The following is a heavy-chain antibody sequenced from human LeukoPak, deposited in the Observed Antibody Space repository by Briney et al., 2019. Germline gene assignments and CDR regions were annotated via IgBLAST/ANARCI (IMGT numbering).Heavy chain of an antibody. D-gene: IGHD1-26*01. CDR1: GGSFSGYY. CDR2: INHSGST. J-gene: IGHJ4*02. V-gene: IGHV4-34*01. CDR3: AKAPPVGAHYFDY. Sequence: SETLSLTCAVYGGSFSGYYWSWIRQPPGKGLEWIGEINHSGSTNYNPSLKSRVTISVDTSKNQFSLKLSSVTAADTAVYYCAKAPPVGAHYFDYWGQGTLVTVSS.